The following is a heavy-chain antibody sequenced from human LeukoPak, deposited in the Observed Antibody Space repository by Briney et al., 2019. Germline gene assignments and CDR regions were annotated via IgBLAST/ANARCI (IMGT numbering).Heavy chain of an antibody. J-gene: IGHJ2*01. CDR3: ARVKYWYFGL. CDR1: GGSFSGYY. V-gene: IGHV4-34*01. Sequence: SETLSLTCAVYGGSFSGYYWSWIRQPPGKGLEWIGEINHSGSTNYNPSLKSRVTISVDTSKNQFSLKLSSVTAADTAVYYCARVKYWYFGLWGRGTLVTVSS. CDR2: INHSGST.